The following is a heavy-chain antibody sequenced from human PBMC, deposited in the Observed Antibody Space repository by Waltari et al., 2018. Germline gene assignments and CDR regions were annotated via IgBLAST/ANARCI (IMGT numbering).Heavy chain of an antibody. CDR1: GFTFSSYA. J-gene: IGHJ5*02. Sequence: EVQLLESGGGLVQPGGSLRLSCAASGFTFSSYAMRWVRQAPGKGLEWISAISGSGGSTYYADSVKGRFTISRDNSKNTLYLQMNSLRAEDTAVYYCAKDHASGSLRWFDPWGQGTLVTVSS. D-gene: IGHD1-26*01. V-gene: IGHV3-23*01. CDR3: AKDHASGSLRWFDP. CDR2: ISGSGGST.